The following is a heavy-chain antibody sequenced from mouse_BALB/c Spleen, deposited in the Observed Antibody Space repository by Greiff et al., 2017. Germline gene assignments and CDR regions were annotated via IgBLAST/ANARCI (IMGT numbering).Heavy chain of an antibody. Sequence: VKLMESGPGLVAPSQSLSITCTVSGFSLTSYGVHWVRQPPGKGLEWLGVIWAGGSTNYNSALMSRLSISKDNSKSQVFLKMNSLQTDDTAMYYCARGGNDKAWFAYWGQGTLVTVSA. V-gene: IGHV2-9*02. J-gene: IGHJ3*01. CDR2: IWAGGST. CDR1: GFSLTSYG. D-gene: IGHD2-3*01. CDR3: ARGGNDKAWFAY.